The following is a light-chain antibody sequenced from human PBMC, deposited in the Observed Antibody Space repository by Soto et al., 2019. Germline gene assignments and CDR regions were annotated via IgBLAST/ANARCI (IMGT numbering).Light chain of an antibody. CDR2: KAS. CDR1: QSISNW. CDR3: QQYNSYSRT. J-gene: IGKJ1*01. Sequence: DIQMTQSPSTLSASVGDRVTITCRASQSISNWLAWYQQKPGEAPKLLIYKASSLRSGVPSRFSGSGSGTEFTLTISSLQHDDFATYYCQQYNSYSRTFGQGTKVEIK. V-gene: IGKV1-5*03.